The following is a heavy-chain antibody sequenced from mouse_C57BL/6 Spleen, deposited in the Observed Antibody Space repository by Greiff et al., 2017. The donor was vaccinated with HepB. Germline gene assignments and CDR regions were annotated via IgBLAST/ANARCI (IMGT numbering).Heavy chain of an antibody. Sequence: QVQLQQSDAELVKPGASVKISCKVSGYTFTDHTIHWMKQRPEQGLEWIGYIYPRDGSTKYNEKFKGKATLTTDKSSSTAYMQLNSLTSEDSAVYFCARDGAYYYGSSYGFAYWGQGTLVTVSA. D-gene: IGHD1-1*01. J-gene: IGHJ3*01. CDR1: GYTFTDHT. CDR3: ARDGAYYYGSSYGFAY. CDR2: IYPRDGST. V-gene: IGHV1-78*01.